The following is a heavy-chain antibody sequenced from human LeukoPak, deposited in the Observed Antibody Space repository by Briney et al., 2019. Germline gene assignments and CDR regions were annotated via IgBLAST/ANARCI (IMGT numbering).Heavy chain of an antibody. V-gene: IGHV1-46*01. CDR3: ARGREILVMPAAMLDP. D-gene: IGHD2-2*01. CDR2: INPSGGST. J-gene: IGHJ5*02. CDR1: GVTFSSYA. Sequence: ASVKVSCKASGVTFSSYAIIWVRQAPGQGLEWMGIINPSGGSTSYAQKFQGRVTMTRDTSTSTVYMELSSLRSEDTAVYYCARGREILVMPAAMLDPWGQGTLVTVSS.